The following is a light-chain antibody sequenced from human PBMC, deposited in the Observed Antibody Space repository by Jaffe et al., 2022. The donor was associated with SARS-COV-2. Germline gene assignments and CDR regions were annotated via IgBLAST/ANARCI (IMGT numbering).Light chain of an antibody. J-gene: IGKJ1*01. CDR1: QSINTD. CDR3: QQYKNWPPWT. Sequence: EVVMTQSPDTLSVSPGETATLSCRASQSINTDLAWYQQKPGQAPRLLIYLASTRATGIPARFSGSGSGTEFTLTISSLQSEDFAVYYCQQYKNWPPWTFGQGTKVEVK. CDR2: LAS. V-gene: IGKV3-15*01.